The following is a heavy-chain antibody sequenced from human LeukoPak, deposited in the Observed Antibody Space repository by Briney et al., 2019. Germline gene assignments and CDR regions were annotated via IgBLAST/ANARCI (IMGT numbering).Heavy chain of an antibody. CDR3: VSFYETY. D-gene: IGHD2/OR15-2a*01. Sequence: QLGGSLRLSCAVSGFNFRDHWMHWVRQAPGKGLVWVSHINSDGSWTSYADSVKGRFTISKDNAKNTVYLQMSNLRVEDTAVYYCVSFYETYWGRGTLVTVSS. V-gene: IGHV3-74*01. CDR1: GFNFRDHW. J-gene: IGHJ4*02. CDR2: INSDGSWT.